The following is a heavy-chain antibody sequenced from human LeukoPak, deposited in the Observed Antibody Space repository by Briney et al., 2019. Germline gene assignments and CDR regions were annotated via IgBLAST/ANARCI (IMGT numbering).Heavy chain of an antibody. Sequence: VASVKVSCKASGYTFTSYYMHWVRQAPGQGLEWMGIINPSGGSTSYAQKFQGRVTMTRDMSTSTVYMELSSLRSEDTAVYYCARLDTAIGDYYYYMDVWGKGTTVTISS. CDR3: ARLDTAIGDYYYYMDV. J-gene: IGHJ6*03. CDR1: GYTFTSYY. D-gene: IGHD5-18*01. CDR2: INPSGGST. V-gene: IGHV1-46*01.